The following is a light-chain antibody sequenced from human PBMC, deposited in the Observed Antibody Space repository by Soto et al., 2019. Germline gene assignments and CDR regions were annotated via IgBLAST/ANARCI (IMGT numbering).Light chain of an antibody. CDR2: ENN. V-gene: IGLV1-51*01. Sequence: QSVLTQPPSVSAAPGQWVTISCSGSGSNVGHNYVSWYQQFPGTAPRLLIYENNKRPSGIPDRFSGSKSGTSATLDIAGLQTGDEADYYCGTRDNSLSDMLFGGGTKLTVL. CDR3: GTRDNSLSDML. J-gene: IGLJ3*02. CDR1: GSNVGHNY.